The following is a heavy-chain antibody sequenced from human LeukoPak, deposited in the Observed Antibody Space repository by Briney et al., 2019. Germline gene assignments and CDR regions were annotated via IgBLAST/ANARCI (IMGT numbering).Heavy chain of an antibody. Sequence: GGSLRLSCAASGFTFSDYYMSWIRQAPGKGLEWISSISNSGSTMSYADSVKGRFTISRDNARNSLYLQMNSLRAGDTGVYYCAKDHYWSIDYWGRGTLVTVSS. CDR2: ISNSGSTM. V-gene: IGHV3-11*04. D-gene: IGHD3-3*01. CDR1: GFTFSDYY. J-gene: IGHJ4*02. CDR3: AKDHYWSIDY.